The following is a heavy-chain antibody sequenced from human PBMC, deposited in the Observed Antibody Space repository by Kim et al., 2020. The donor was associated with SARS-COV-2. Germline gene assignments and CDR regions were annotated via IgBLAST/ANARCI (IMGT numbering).Heavy chain of an antibody. V-gene: IGHV5-10-1*01. D-gene: IGHD3-10*01. CDR3: ARHVRGDRFDY. J-gene: IGHJ4*02. CDR2: T. Sequence: TNYSPSFQGHVTISADKSISTAYLQWSSLKASDTAMYYCARHVRGDRFDYWGQGTLVTVSS.